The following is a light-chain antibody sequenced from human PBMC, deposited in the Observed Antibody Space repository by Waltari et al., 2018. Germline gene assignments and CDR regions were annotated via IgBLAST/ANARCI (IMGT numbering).Light chain of an antibody. CDR3: SSHTTSSTLV. CDR1: SSDVGRYNF. Sequence: QSALTQPASVSGSPGQSITISCTGSSSDVGRYNFVSWYQHHPGKAPKLMILDVTDRPSGVSDRFSGSKSGNTASLTISGLQPEDEADYYCSSHTTSSTLVFGGGTRVTVL. V-gene: IGLV2-14*03. CDR2: DVT. J-gene: IGLJ2*01.